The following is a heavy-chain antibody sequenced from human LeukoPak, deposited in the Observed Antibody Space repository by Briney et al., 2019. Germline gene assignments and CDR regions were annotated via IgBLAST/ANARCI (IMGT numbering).Heavy chain of an antibody. Sequence: ASVNVSCMASGYTFTVYYMHWVRQAPGEGLEGMGWVDANSGGTKSARKFQRRDTMTRDTSISTAYMELSRLRSDDTAVYYCAGADTMIVVQGEGVDVVDYWGQGTLVTVSS. CDR2: VDANSGGT. CDR3: AGADTMIVVQGEGVDVVDY. J-gene: IGHJ4*02. V-gene: IGHV1-2*02. D-gene: IGHD3-22*01. CDR1: GYTFTVYY.